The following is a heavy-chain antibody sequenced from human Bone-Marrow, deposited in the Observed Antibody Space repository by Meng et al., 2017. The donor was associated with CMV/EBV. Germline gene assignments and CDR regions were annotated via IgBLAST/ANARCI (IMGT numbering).Heavy chain of an antibody. J-gene: IGHJ4*02. V-gene: IGHV1-2*02. D-gene: IGHD2-21*01. Sequence: ASVKVSCKASGYTFSSYDINWVRQAPGQGLEWMEWINPTSGGTNHAQKFQGRVTMTRDTSISTAYMELSRLRSDDTAVYYCARDRRMLSGGDCYVYWGQGTLVTVSS. CDR2: INPTSGGT. CDR3: ARDRRMLSGGDCYVY. CDR1: GYTFSSYD.